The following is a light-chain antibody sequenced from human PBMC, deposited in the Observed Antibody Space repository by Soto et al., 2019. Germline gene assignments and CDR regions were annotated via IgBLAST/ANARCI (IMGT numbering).Light chain of an antibody. CDR3: SSYISSSTL. V-gene: IGLV2-14*01. CDR2: EVS. Sequence: QSVLTQPASVSGSPGQSITISCTGTSSDVGGYNYVSWYQQHPGKAPKLMIYEVSNRPSGVSNRFSGSKPGNTASLTISGLQAEDEADYYCSSYISSSTLFGGGTKVTVL. CDR1: SSDVGGYNY. J-gene: IGLJ2*01.